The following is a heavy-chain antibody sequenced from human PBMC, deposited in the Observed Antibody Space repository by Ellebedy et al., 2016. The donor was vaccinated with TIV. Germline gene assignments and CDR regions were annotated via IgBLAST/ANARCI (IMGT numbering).Heavy chain of an antibody. CDR1: GFTFSSYA. V-gene: IGHV3-64D*06. D-gene: IGHD6-19*01. Sequence: GESLKISXSASGFTFSSYAMHWVRQAPGKGLEYVSAISSNGGSTYYADSVKGRFTISRDNSKNTLYLQMSSLRAEDTAVYYCVKGPIAVADSDAFDIWGQGTMVTVSS. CDR3: VKGPIAVADSDAFDI. CDR2: ISSNGGST. J-gene: IGHJ3*02.